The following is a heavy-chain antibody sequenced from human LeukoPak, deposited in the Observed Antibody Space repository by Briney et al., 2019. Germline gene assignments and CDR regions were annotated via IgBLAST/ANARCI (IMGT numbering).Heavy chain of an antibody. D-gene: IGHD3-3*01. CDR2: INHSGGT. Sequence: SETLSLTCAVYGGSFSGYYWSWIRQPPGKGLEWSGEINHSGGTNYNPSLKSRVTISLETSKSQFSLKVRYVTAADTDVYYCARGLNDSWTGENYRGQGTLVTVSS. V-gene: IGHV4-34*01. CDR3: ARGLNDSWTGENY. CDR1: GGSFSGYY. J-gene: IGHJ4*02.